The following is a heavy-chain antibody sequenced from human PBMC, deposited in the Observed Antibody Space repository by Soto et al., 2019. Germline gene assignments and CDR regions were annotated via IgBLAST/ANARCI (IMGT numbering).Heavy chain of an antibody. J-gene: IGHJ6*02. CDR3: ARDSSGYYYDYYYGMDV. Sequence: GESLKISCKGSGYSFTSYWISWVRQMPGKGLEWMGRIDPSDSYTNYSPSFQGHVTISADKSISTAYLQWSSLKASDTAMYYCARDSSGYYYDYYYGMDVWGQGTTVTVS. D-gene: IGHD3-22*01. CDR2: IDPSDSYT. CDR1: GYSFTSYW. V-gene: IGHV5-10-1*01.